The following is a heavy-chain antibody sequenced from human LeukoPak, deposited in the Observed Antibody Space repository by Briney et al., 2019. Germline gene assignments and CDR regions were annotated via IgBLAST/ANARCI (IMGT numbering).Heavy chain of an antibody. Sequence: SETLSLTCTVSGYSISSGHYWGWIRQPPGKGLEWVGSIYEGETTYYNPSLKTRLTISLDTSKNQFSLKLSSVTAADTAVYYCASNWSDFDYWGQGILVTVSS. CDR2: IYEGETT. J-gene: IGHJ4*02. CDR3: ASNWSDFDY. D-gene: IGHD1-1*01. V-gene: IGHV4-38-2*02. CDR1: GYSISSGHY.